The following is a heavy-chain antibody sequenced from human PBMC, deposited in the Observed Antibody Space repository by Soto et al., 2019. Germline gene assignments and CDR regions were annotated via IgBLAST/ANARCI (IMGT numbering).Heavy chain of an antibody. J-gene: IGHJ5*02. CDR1: GGTFSSYA. CDR2: IIPIFGTA. Sequence: SVKGYCKASGGTFSSYAISLVRQAPGQGLEWIGGIIPIFGTANYAQKFQGRVTITADKSTSTAYMELSSLRSEDTAVYYCARDDVDTVPAGWFDPWGQGTMVTVSS. CDR3: ARDDVDTVPAGWFDP. V-gene: IGHV1-69*06. D-gene: IGHD5-18*01.